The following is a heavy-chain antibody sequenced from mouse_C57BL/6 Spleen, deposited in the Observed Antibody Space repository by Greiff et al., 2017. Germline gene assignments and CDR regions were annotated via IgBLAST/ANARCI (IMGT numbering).Heavy chain of an antibody. CDR1: GFPFGDYG. CDR2: ISGGSSTI. CDR3: ARRGTFFDY. J-gene: IGHJ2*01. D-gene: IGHD3-3*01. V-gene: IGHV5-17*01. Sequence: EVKLVESGGGLLKPGGSLKLSCPASGFPFGDYGMHWVRQAPRKGLEGVAYISGGSSTIDYADTVKGRFTISRDNAKNTLFLQMTSLRSEDTAMYYCARRGTFFDYWGQGTTLTVSS.